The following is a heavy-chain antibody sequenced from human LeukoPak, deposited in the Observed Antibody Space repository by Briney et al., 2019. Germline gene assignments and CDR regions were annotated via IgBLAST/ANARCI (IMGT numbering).Heavy chain of an antibody. CDR3: ARQPGYQLLSYYMDV. V-gene: IGHV3-23*01. CDR1: GFTFSSYA. J-gene: IGHJ6*03. Sequence: ESGGSLRLSCAASGFTFSSYAMSWVRQAPGKGLEWVSAISGSGGSTYYADSVKGRFTISRDNAKNSLYLQMNSLRAEDTAVYYCARQPGYQLLSYYMDVWGKGTTVTVSS. CDR2: ISGSGGST. D-gene: IGHD2-2*01.